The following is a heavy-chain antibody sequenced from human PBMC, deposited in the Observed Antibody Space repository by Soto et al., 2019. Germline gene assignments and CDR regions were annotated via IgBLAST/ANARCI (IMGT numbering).Heavy chain of an antibody. CDR1: GYTFSNYG. D-gene: IGHD2-2*01. CDR2: ISLYSDGT. V-gene: IGHV1-18*01. Sequence: SVKVSCKTSGYTFSNYGITWVRQATGQPLEWLGWISLYSDGTNYAQKFQGRVSMTTDTSTTTAYMELRSLRSDDTAVYYCARVVPGAEAWFGPWGQGTLVTVSS. CDR3: ARVVPGAEAWFGP. J-gene: IGHJ5*02.